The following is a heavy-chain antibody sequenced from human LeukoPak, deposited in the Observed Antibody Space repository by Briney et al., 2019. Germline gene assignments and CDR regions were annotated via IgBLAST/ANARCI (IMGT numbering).Heavy chain of an antibody. J-gene: IGHJ4*02. CDR3: AKDQVRYFDY. V-gene: IGHV3-30*18. CDR1: GFTFSSYG. CDR2: ISYDGGNK. Sequence: PGRSLRLSCAASGFTFSSYGMHWVRQAPGKGLEWVAVISYDGGNKYYADSVKGRFTISRDNSKNTLYLQMNSLRAEDTAVYYCAKDQVRYFDYWGQGTLVTVSS.